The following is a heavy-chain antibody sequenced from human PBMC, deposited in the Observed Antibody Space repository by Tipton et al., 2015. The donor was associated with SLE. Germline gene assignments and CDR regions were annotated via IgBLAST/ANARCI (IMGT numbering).Heavy chain of an antibody. CDR3: ARDRQVDGYNGFFDY. CDR1: GLTFSDYY. J-gene: IGHJ4*02. D-gene: IGHD5-24*01. CDR2: ISSSGTSI. Sequence: SLRLSCAVSGLTFSDYYMNWIRQAPGKGLEWVSYISSSGTSIYYADSVKGRFTISRDNAKNSLFLQMNNLRDEDTAVYFCARDRQVDGYNGFFDYWGQGTLVTVSS. V-gene: IGHV3-11*01.